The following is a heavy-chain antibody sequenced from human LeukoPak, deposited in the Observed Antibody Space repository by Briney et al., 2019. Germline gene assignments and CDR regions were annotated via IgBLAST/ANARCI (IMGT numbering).Heavy chain of an antibody. CDR2: MYQSGST. J-gene: IGHJ4*02. CDR3: ARGGTRLLPDY. V-gene: IGHV4-39*07. Sequence: PSQTLSLTCTVSGGSISSGGYYWSWIRQPPGKGLEWIGSMYQSGSTYYNPSLKSRVTISVDTSKNQFSLKLSSVTAADTAVYYCARGGTRLLPDYWGQGTLVTVSS. CDR1: GGSISSGGYY. D-gene: IGHD1-26*01.